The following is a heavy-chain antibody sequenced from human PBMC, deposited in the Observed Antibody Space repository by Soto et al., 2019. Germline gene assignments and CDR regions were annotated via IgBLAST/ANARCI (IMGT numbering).Heavy chain of an antibody. D-gene: IGHD3-22*01. J-gene: IGHJ4*02. CDR3: AKDLRAYYDSSGSDY. Sequence: GGSLRLSCAASGFTFSSYAMSWVRQAPGKGLEWVSAISGSGGSTYYADSVKGRFTISRDNSKNTLYLQMNSLRAEDTAVYYCAKDLRAYYDSSGSDYWGQGTLVTVSS. V-gene: IGHV3-23*01. CDR2: ISGSGGST. CDR1: GFTFSSYA.